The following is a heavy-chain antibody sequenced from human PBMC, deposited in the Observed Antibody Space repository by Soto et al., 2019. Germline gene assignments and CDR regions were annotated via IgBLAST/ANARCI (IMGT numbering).Heavy chain of an antibody. Sequence: GGSLRLSCAASGFTFSSYGMHWVRQAPGKGLEWVAVIWYDGSNKYYADSVKGRFTISRDNSKNTLYLQMNSLRAEDTAVYYCARGGLYGDYGGGFDYWGQGTLVTVSS. CDR3: ARGGLYGDYGGGFDY. CDR2: IWYDGSNK. J-gene: IGHJ4*02. V-gene: IGHV3-33*01. CDR1: GFTFSSYG. D-gene: IGHD4-17*01.